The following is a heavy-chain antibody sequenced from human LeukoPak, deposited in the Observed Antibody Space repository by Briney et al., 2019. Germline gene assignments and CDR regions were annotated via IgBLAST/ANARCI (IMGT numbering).Heavy chain of an antibody. CDR2: LNPDSGAT. Sequence: ASVKVSCKASGYTFTNYYMHWVRQAPGQGPEWLGWLNPDSGATHYAQKLQGRVTMTRDTSISTAYLELSRLRYDDTAVYYCTNLADNWGQGTLVTVSS. V-gene: IGHV1-2*02. J-gene: IGHJ4*02. CDR3: TNLADN. CDR1: GYTFTNYY.